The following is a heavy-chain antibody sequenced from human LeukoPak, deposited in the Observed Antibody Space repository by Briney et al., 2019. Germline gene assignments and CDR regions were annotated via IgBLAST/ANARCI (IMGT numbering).Heavy chain of an antibody. D-gene: IGHD3-9*01. Sequence: GASVKVSCKASGYTFTSYGISWVRQAPGQGLERMGWISAYNGNTNYAQKLQGRVTMTTDTSTSTAYMELRSLRSDDTAVYYCARRGPGGYYDILTGYYTDFDYWGQGTLVTVSS. CDR2: ISAYNGNT. CDR1: GYTFTSYG. J-gene: IGHJ4*02. V-gene: IGHV1-18*01. CDR3: ARRGPGGYYDILTGYYTDFDY.